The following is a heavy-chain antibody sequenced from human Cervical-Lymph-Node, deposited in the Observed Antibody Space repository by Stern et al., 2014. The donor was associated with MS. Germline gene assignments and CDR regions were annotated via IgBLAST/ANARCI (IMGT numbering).Heavy chain of an antibody. CDR3: AAGYTYGTLHY. Sequence: QLVESGPEGKKPGTSVKGSCQASGFTFSSSAVQWVRQARGQRLEWIGWFVVGSGNTSYAQRFQERVTITRDMSTSTAYMELSSLRSEDTAVYYCAAGYTYGTLHYWGQGTLVTVSS. J-gene: IGHJ4*02. D-gene: IGHD5-18*01. CDR1: GFTFSSSA. V-gene: IGHV1-58*01. CDR2: FVVGSGNT.